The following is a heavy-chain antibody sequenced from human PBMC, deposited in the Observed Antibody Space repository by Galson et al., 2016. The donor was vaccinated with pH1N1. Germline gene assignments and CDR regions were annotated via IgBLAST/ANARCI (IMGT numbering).Heavy chain of an antibody. CDR1: GYTFTTYW. J-gene: IGHJ4*02. Sequence: QSGAEVKKAGESLKISCKGSGYTFTTYWIAWVRQMPGKGLEWMGIVYPPDSDTRYSPSFEGQVTISADKSISTAYLQWSSLKPSDTAVYYCARLIGGGNNIREFDYWGQGTQVTVSS. D-gene: IGHD5-24*01. CDR2: VYPPDSDT. V-gene: IGHV5-51*03. CDR3: ARLIGGGNNIREFDY.